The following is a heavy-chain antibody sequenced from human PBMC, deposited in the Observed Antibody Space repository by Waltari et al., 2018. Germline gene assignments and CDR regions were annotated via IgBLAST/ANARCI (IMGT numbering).Heavy chain of an antibody. J-gene: IGHJ2*01. V-gene: IGHV4-38-2*01. Sequence: QVQLQASGPGLVTPSETLSLTCDVSGYSISRGYYWGWIRQPPGKGLDWIGSIYHGGSTYQNPSLKSRLTISFDTSKNQFSLKLSSVTAADTAVFYCARHPEQLVGYWYFDLWGRGTLVTVSS. CDR2: IYHGGST. D-gene: IGHD6-6*01. CDR3: ARHPEQLVGYWYFDL. CDR1: GYSISRGYY.